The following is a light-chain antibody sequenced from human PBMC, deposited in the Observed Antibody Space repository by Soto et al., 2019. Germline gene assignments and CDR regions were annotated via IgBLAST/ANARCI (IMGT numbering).Light chain of an antibody. V-gene: IGLV2-14*03. CDR1: SSDVGGYNY. Sequence: QSALTQPASVSGSPGQSITISCTGTSSDVGGYNYVSWYQHHPGKAPKLIIYDVSNRPSGVSIRFSGSNSDNTASLTISGLQPEDEADYHCSSYTTSNTRQIVFGTGTQLTVL. J-gene: IGLJ7*01. CDR3: SSYTTSNTRQIV. CDR2: DVS.